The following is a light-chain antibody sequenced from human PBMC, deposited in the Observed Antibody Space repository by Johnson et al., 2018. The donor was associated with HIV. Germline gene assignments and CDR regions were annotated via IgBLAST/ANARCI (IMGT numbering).Light chain of an antibody. J-gene: IGLJ1*01. V-gene: IGLV1-51*01. Sequence: QSVLTQPPSVSAAPGQKVTISCSGSSSNIGNNYVSWYQQLPGTAPKLLIYDNNKRPSGIPDRFSGSKSGTSATLGITGLQTGDEADYYCGTWDSSLRPAFFASVTKVPVL. CDR3: GTWDSSLRPAF. CDR2: DNN. CDR1: SSNIGNNY.